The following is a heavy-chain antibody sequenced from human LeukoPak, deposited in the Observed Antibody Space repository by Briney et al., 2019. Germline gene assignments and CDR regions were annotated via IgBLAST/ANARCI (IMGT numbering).Heavy chain of an antibody. CDR2: INPSGGST. CDR3: ARDWSPLLELDPRDAFDI. D-gene: IGHD1-1*01. V-gene: IGHV1-46*01. CDR1: GYTFTSYY. Sequence: ASVKVSCKASGYTFTSYYMHWVRQAPGQGLEWMGIINPSGGSTSYAQKFQGRVTMTRDTSTSTVYMELSSLRSEDTAVYYCARDWSPLLELDPRDAFDIWGQGTMVTVSS. J-gene: IGHJ3*02.